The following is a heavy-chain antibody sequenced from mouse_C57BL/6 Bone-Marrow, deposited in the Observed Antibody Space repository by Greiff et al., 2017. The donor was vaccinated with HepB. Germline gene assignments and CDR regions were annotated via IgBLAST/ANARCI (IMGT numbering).Heavy chain of an antibody. CDR2: ISYDGSN. J-gene: IGHJ3*01. Sequence: EVQRVESGPGLVKPSQSLSLTCSVTGYSITSGYYWNWIRQFPGNKLEWMGYISYDGSNNYNPSLKNQISITRDTSKNQVFLKLNSVTTEDTATYDCARVDYYGSRSWFAYWGQGTLVTVSA. V-gene: IGHV3-6*01. D-gene: IGHD1-1*01. CDR3: ARVDYYGSRSWFAY. CDR1: GYSITSGYY.